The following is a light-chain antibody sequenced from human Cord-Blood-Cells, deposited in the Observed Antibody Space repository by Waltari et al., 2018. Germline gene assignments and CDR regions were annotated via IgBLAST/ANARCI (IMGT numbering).Light chain of an antibody. Sequence: QSALTQPASVSGSPGQSITISCTGTSSDVGGYNYVSWYQHNPGKAPKLMIDDVSKRPSGVSNRLSGSKSGNTASLTISGLQAEDEADYYCSSYTSSSTWVFGGGTKLTVL. J-gene: IGLJ3*02. V-gene: IGLV2-14*03. CDR1: SSDVGGYNY. CDR3: SSYTSSSTWV. CDR2: DVS.